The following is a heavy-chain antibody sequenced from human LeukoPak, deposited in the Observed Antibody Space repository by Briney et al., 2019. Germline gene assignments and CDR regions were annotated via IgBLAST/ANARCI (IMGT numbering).Heavy chain of an antibody. J-gene: IGHJ3*01. CDR1: GYSFTNYD. CDR3: ARGRESSKLTSGFQSFDWLSDSFDL. Sequence: ASVKVSCKTSGYSFTNYDINWVRQATGQGLEWMGWMSPNSGKTGYAQRFQGRVTMTKNTSMSTAYMELSSLTSEDTAVYYCARGRESSKLTSGFQSFDWLSDSFDLWGQGTIVTVSS. V-gene: IGHV1-8*01. CDR2: MSPNSGKT. D-gene: IGHD3-9*01.